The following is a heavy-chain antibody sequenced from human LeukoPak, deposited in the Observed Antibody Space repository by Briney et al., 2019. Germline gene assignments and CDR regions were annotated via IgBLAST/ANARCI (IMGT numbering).Heavy chain of an antibody. J-gene: IGHJ4*02. CDR2: IRSLASGGTT. CDR1: GFTFRDAW. D-gene: IGHD3-22*01. CDR3: THDSSGYYSLHS. Sequence: GGSLRLSCAVSGFTFRDAWMNWVRQAPGKGLEWVGRIRSLASGGTTDYAAPVKGRFTISRVDSRNTVYLQMNGLKSEDTAVYYCTHDSSGYYSLHSWGQGTLVTVSS. V-gene: IGHV3-15*01.